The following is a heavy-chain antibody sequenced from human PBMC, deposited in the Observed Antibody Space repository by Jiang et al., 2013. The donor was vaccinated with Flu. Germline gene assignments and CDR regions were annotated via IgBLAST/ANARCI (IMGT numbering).Heavy chain of an antibody. Sequence: SNTACWNWIRQSPSRGLEWLGRTYYRSKWYSDYAVSVKSRITINPDTSKNQFSLQLNSVTPEDTAVYYCARYSSSWYLDYWGQGTLVTVSS. CDR1: SNTAC. D-gene: IGHD6-13*01. V-gene: IGHV6-1*01. J-gene: IGHJ4*02. CDR3: ARYSSSWYLDY. CDR2: TYYRSKWYS.